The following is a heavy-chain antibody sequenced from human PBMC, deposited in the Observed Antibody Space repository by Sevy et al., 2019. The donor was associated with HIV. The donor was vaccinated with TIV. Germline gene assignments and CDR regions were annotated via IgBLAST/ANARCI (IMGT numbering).Heavy chain of an antibody. Sequence: GGSLRLSCAASGFTFSNAWMSWVRQAPGKGLEWVGRIKSKTDGGTTEYAAPVKGRFTISRDDSKNTLYLQMNSLKTEDTAVYYCTTDVSSGYYYGYYYYGMDVWGQGTTVTVSS. CDR3: TTDVSSGYYYGYYYYGMDV. J-gene: IGHJ6*02. V-gene: IGHV3-15*01. D-gene: IGHD3-22*01. CDR1: GFTFSNAW. CDR2: IKSKTDGGTT.